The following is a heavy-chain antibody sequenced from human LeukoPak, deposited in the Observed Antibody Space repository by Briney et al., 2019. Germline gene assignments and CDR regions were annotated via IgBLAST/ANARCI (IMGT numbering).Heavy chain of an antibody. Sequence: GGSLRLSCAASGFTYWMHRVRQAPGKGLVWVSRINSDGSSTSYADSVKGRFTISRDNAKNTLYLQMNSLRADDTAVYYCARGEGYLFYWGQGTLVTVSS. CDR2: INSDGSST. J-gene: IGHJ4*02. D-gene: IGHD1-1*01. V-gene: IGHV3-74*01. CDR3: ARGEGYLFY. CDR1: GFTYW.